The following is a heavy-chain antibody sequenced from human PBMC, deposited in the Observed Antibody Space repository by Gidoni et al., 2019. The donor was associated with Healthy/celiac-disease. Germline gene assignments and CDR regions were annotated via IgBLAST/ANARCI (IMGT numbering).Heavy chain of an antibody. V-gene: IGHV3-73*02. Sequence: EVQLVESGGGLVQPGGSLKLSCAASGFTFSGSAMHWVRQASGKGLEWVGRIRSKANSYATAYAASVKGRFTISRDDSKNTAYLQMNSLKTEDTAVYYCTRTPGYDILTGTLYYYYGMDVWGQGTTVTVSS. CDR3: TRTPGYDILTGTLYYYYGMDV. D-gene: IGHD3-9*01. CDR2: IRSKANSYAT. J-gene: IGHJ6*02. CDR1: GFTFSGSA.